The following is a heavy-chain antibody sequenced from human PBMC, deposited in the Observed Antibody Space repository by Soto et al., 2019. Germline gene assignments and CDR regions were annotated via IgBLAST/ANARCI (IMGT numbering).Heavy chain of an antibody. Sequence: SETLSLTCTVSGGSISSYYWSWIRQPPGKGLELIGYFYYSGRTNYNPSLKSRVTITVDASKNQFSLKLSSVTAADTAVYYCARGERYCTNGVCYSRWFDPWGQGTLVTVSS. CDR1: GGSISSYY. CDR2: FYYSGRT. CDR3: ARGERYCTNGVCYSRWFDP. D-gene: IGHD2-8*01. J-gene: IGHJ5*02. V-gene: IGHV4-59*01.